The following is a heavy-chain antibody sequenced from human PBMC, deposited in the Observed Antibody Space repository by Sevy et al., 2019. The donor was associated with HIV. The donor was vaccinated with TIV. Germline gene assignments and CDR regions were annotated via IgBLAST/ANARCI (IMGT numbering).Heavy chain of an antibody. CDR3: ARAPHGRLRVDFWSGYSYYYGMDV. CDR2: IYYSGST. J-gene: IGHJ6*02. V-gene: IGHV4-61*01. CDR1: GGSVSSGSYY. Sequence: SETLSLTCTVSGGSVSSGSYYWSWIRQPPGKGLEWIGYIYYSGSTNYNPSLKSRVTISVDTSKIQFSLKLSSVTAADTAVYYCARAPHGRLRVDFWSGYSYYYGMDVWGQGTTVTVSS. D-gene: IGHD3-3*01.